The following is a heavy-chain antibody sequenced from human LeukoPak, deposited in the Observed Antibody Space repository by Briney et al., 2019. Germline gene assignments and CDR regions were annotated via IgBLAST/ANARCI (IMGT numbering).Heavy chain of an antibody. V-gene: IGHV3-30*04. CDR3: AGGRTYSSSTLEDY. CDR1: GFTFSSYA. Sequence: PGRSLRLSCAASGFTFSSYAMHWVRQAPGKGLEWVAVISYDGSNKYYADSVKGRFTISRDNSKNTLYLQMDSLRADDTAVYYCAGGRTYSSSTLEDYWGQGTLVTVSS. CDR2: ISYDGSNK. D-gene: IGHD6-13*01. J-gene: IGHJ4*02.